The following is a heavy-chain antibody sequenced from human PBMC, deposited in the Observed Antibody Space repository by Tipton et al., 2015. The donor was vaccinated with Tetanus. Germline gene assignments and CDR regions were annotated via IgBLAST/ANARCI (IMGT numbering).Heavy chain of an antibody. J-gene: IGHJ4*02. D-gene: IGHD1-7*01. Sequence: TLSLTCTVSVGAIIDSYWGWIRQSPGKGLEWIGTIHFGGDTDYNPSLRSRVTISVDTSRNQASLKMTSVTAADTALYYCSSGSGTAISEDWGQGTLVTVSS. CDR2: IHFGGDT. V-gene: IGHV4-59*04. CDR1: VGAIIDSY. CDR3: SSGSGTAISED.